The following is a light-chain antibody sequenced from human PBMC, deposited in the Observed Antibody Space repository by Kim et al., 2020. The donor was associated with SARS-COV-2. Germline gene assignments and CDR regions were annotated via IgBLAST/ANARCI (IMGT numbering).Light chain of an antibody. J-gene: IGKJ4*01. CDR3: QHYDNWPPELT. CDR1: HIVTNK. V-gene: IGKV3-15*01. Sequence: PGDRATLPCRPSHIVTNKVVWYQHKPGQAPRLLISGATTRVTGIPDRFTGSGSGTQFTITISNLQSEDFAVYYCQHYDNWPPELTFGGGTKVDIK. CDR2: GAT.